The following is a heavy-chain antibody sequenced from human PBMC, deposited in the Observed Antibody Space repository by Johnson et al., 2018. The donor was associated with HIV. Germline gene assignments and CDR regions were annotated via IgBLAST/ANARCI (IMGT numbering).Heavy chain of an antibody. CDR3: ARACRDGYTCDAFDI. Sequence: VQLVESGGGLVQPGGSLRLSCAASGFTVSSYYMSWVRQAPGKGLEWVSVLFSGGNTYYADSVKGRFTISRDNSKNTLYLKMNSLRAEDTAVYYCARACRDGYTCDAFDIWGQGTMVTVSS. CDR1: GFTVSSYY. V-gene: IGHV3-66*01. CDR2: LFSGGNT. D-gene: IGHD5-24*01. J-gene: IGHJ3*02.